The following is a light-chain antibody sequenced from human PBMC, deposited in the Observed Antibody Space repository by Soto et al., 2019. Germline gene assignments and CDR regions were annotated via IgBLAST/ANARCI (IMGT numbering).Light chain of an antibody. CDR3: CSYAGTYTYV. CDR1: SSDVGAYVY. CDR2: DVY. J-gene: IGLJ1*01. Sequence: QSVLTQPRSVSGSPGQSVTISCTGTSSDVGAYVYVSWYQNQPGSAHKLIIYDVYKRPSGVPDRLSGSKSGDTASLTFSWLQADDEADYYCCSYAGTYTYVFGTGTKVTVL. V-gene: IGLV2-11*01.